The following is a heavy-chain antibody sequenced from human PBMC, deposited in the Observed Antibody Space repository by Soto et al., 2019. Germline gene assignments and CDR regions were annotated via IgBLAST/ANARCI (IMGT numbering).Heavy chain of an antibody. CDR2: ISSNGGST. D-gene: IGHD6-6*01. V-gene: IGHV3-64*01. J-gene: IGHJ6*03. CDR3: ASSSRSNYYYYMDV. CDR1: GFTFSSYA. Sequence: GSLSLSCAASGFTFSSYAMHWVRQAPGKGLEYVSAISSNGGSTYYANSVKGRFTISRDNSKNTLYLQMGSLRAEDMAVYYCASSSRSNYYYYMDVWGKGTTVTVSS.